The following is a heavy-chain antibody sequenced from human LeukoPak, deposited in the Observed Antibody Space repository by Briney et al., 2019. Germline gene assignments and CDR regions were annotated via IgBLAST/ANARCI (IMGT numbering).Heavy chain of an antibody. D-gene: IGHD1-26*01. CDR3: ARGLVGTTGEQNWFDP. Sequence: SETLSLTCTVSGGSISTYYWSWIRQPAGKGLEWIGRVHTSGSTNYNPSLKSRVTISVDNSKNQFSLKLSSVTAAATAIYYCARGLVGTTGEQNWFDPWGQGTLVTVPS. CDR1: GGSISTYY. V-gene: IGHV4-4*07. J-gene: IGHJ5*02. CDR2: VHTSGST.